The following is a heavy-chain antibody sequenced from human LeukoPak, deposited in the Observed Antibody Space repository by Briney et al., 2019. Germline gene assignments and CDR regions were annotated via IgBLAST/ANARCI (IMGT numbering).Heavy chain of an antibody. D-gene: IGHD3-10*01. CDR2: INAGNGNT. V-gene: IGHV1-3*01. J-gene: IGHJ4*02. CDR1: GYTFTSYA. Sequence: GASVKVSCKASGYTFTSYAMHWVRQAPGQRLEWMGWINAGNGNTKYSQKFQGRVTITRDTSASTAYMELSSLRSEDTAVYYCARGTITMVRGAPIDYWGQGTLVTVSS. CDR3: ARGTITMVRGAPIDY.